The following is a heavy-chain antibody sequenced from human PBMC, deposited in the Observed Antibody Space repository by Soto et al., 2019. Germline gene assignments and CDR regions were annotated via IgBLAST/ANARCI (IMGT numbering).Heavy chain of an antibody. CDR1: GYTFTSYG. J-gene: IGHJ4*02. D-gene: IGHD1-26*01. V-gene: IGHV1-18*01. Sequence: QVQLVQSGAEVKKPGASVKVSCKASGYTFTSYGISWVRQAPGQGLEWMGWISAYNGNTNYAQKLQGRVTTTTDTSTRKAYMELRSLKSEDTSVYYCERDLGGSYYAPVDYWGQGTLVTVSS. CDR2: ISAYNGNT. CDR3: ERDLGGSYYAPVDY.